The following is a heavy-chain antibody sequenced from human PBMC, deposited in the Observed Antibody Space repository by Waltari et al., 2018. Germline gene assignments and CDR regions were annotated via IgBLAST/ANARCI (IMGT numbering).Heavy chain of an antibody. J-gene: IGHJ4*02. V-gene: IGHV3-30-3*01. CDR3: ARWDGYSGYGGNVDY. CDR2: ISYDGSNK. D-gene: IGHD5-12*01. CDR1: GFTFSSYA. Sequence: QVQLVESGGGVVQPGRSLRLSCAAAGFTFSSYAMHWVRQAPGKGLEWVAVISYDGSNKYYADSVKGRFTISRDNSKNTLYLQMNSLRAEDTAVYYCARWDGYSGYGGNVDYWGQGTLVTVSS.